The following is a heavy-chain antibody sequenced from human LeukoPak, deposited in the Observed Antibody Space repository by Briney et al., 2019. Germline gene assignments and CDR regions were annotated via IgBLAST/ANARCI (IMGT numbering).Heavy chain of an antibody. CDR3: AKDTRTMIVVASDY. Sequence: GGSLRLSCAASGFTFSRYAMSWVRQAPGKGLEWVSAISGSGGSTYYADSVKGRFTISRDNSKNTLYLQMNSLRAEDTAVYYCAKDTRTMIVVASDYWGQGTLVTVSS. CDR2: ISGSGGST. CDR1: GFTFSRYA. J-gene: IGHJ4*02. D-gene: IGHD3-22*01. V-gene: IGHV3-23*01.